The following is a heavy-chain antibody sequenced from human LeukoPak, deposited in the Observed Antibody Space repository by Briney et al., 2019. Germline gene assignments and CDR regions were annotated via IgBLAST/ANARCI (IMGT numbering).Heavy chain of an antibody. D-gene: IGHD2-21*02. J-gene: IGHJ3*02. CDR2: IIPIFGIA. Sequence: ASVKVSCKAPGGTFSSYAISWVRQAPGQGLEWMGRIIPIFGIANYAQKLQGRVTITADKSASTAYMELSSLRSEDTAVYYCATPRIYCGGDCYPDAFDIWGQGTMVTVSS. V-gene: IGHV1-69*04. CDR1: GGTFSSYA. CDR3: ATPRIYCGGDCYPDAFDI.